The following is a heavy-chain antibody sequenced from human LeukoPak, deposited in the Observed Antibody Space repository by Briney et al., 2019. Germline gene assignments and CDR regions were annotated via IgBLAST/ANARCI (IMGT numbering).Heavy chain of an antibody. D-gene: IGHD3-10*01. CDR3: ARAHSLLWFRGRMYYFDY. J-gene: IGHJ4*02. Sequence: ASVKVSCKASGYTFTSYDINWVRQATGQGLEWMGWMNPNSGNTGYAQKLQGRVTMTRNTSISTAYMELSSLRSEDTAVYYCARAHSLLWFRGRMYYFDYWGQGTLVTVSS. CDR1: GYTFTSYD. CDR2: MNPNSGNT. V-gene: IGHV1-8*01.